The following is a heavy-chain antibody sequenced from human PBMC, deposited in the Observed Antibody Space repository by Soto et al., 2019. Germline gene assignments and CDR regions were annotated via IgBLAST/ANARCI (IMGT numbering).Heavy chain of an antibody. J-gene: IGHJ5*02. CDR1: GYTFTIYG. D-gene: IGHD1-7*01. CDR2: ISAYNGNT. V-gene: IGHV1-18*01. Sequence: QVQLVQSGAEVKKPGASVKVSCKASGYTFTIYGISWVRQAPGQGLEFMGWISAYNGNTNYARKLKGRVTMTTDTSTSTAYMELRSLRSDATAVYYCARANWNYLLGGKFDPWGQGTLVTVSS. CDR3: ARANWNYLLGGKFDP.